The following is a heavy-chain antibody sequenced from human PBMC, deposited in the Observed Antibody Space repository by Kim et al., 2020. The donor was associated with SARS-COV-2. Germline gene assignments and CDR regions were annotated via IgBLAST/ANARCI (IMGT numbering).Heavy chain of an antibody. CDR1: GYTFTSYG. Sequence: ASVKVSCKASGYTFTSYGISWVRQAPGQGLEWMGWISAYNGNTNYAQKLQGRVTMTTDTSTSTAYMELRSLRSDDTAVYYCARDYVGYCSSTSCYTILDYWGQGTLVTVSS. V-gene: IGHV1-18*01. D-gene: IGHD2-2*02. CDR3: ARDYVGYCSSTSCYTILDY. CDR2: ISAYNGNT. J-gene: IGHJ4*02.